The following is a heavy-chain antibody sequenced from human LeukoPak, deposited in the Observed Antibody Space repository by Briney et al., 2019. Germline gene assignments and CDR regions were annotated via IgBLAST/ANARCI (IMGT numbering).Heavy chain of an antibody. D-gene: IGHD3-22*01. CDR3: ARATNHYYDSNDY. V-gene: IGHV3-30*04. J-gene: IGHJ4*02. CDR2: ISYDGSNK. CDR1: GFTFSSYA. Sequence: GGSLRLSCAASGFTFSSYAMHWVRQAPGKGLEWVAVISYDGSNKYYADSVKGRFTISRDNSKNTLYLQMNSLRAEDTAVYYCARATNHYYDSNDYWGQGTLVTVSS.